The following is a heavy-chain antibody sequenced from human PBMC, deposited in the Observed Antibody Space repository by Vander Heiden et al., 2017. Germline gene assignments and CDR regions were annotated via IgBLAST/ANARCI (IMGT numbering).Heavy chain of an antibody. V-gene: IGHV3-73*02. D-gene: IGHD1-1*01. J-gene: IGHJ6*02. Sequence: EVQLVESGGGLVQPGGSLKLSCAASGFTFSGSAVHWVRQASGKGLEWVGRIRSKANSYGTAYAASVTGRFTISRDDSKNTAYLQMNSLKTEDTAVYYCSVPNWLYDYDMDVWGQGTTVTVSS. CDR1: GFTFSGSA. CDR3: SVPNWLYDYDMDV. CDR2: IRSKANSYGT.